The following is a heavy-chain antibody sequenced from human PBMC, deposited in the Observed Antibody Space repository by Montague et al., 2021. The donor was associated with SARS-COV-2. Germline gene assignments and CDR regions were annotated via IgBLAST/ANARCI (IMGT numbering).Heavy chain of an antibody. CDR3: ARDVYGSGTVGTADY. Sequence: SLRLSCAASGFTFSSHSMHWVRQAPGKGLDWVAAISNDGNYKPYADSVKGRLTISRDNSKSTLYLQLNSLRSEDTAIYYCARDVYGSGTVGTADYWGQGTLVTVSS. J-gene: IGHJ4*02. CDR2: ISNDGNYK. V-gene: IGHV3-30*04. D-gene: IGHD6-19*01. CDR1: GFTFSSHS.